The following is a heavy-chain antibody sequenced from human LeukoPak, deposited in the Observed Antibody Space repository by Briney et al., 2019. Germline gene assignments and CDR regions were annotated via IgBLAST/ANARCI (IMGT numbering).Heavy chain of an antibody. Sequence: KASETLSLTCAVYGGSFSGYYWSWIRQPPGKGLEWIGEINHSGSTNYNPSLKSRVTISVDTSKNQFSLKLSSVTAADTAVYYCARVVAGYYYGMDVWGQGTTVTVSS. CDR2: INHSGST. D-gene: IGHD2-15*01. CDR3: ARVVAGYYYGMDV. V-gene: IGHV4-34*01. J-gene: IGHJ6*02. CDR1: GGSFSGYY.